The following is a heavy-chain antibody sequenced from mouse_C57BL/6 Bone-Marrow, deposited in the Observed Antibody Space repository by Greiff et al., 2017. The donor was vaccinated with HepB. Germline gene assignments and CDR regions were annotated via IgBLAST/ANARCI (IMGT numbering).Heavy chain of an antibody. V-gene: IGHV1-75*01. CDR2: IFPGSGST. D-gene: IGHD1-1*01. J-gene: IGHJ2*01. CDR1: GYTFTDYY. CDR3: ARGATVVATSFDY. Sequence: VQLQQSGPELVKPGASVKISCKASGYTFTDYYINWVKQRPGQGLELIGWIFPGSGSTYYNEKFKGKATLTVDKSSSTAYMLLSSLTSEDSAVYFCARGATVVATSFDYWGQGTTLTVSS.